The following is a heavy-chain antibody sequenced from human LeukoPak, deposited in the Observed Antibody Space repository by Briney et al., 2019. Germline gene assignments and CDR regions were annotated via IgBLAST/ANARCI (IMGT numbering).Heavy chain of an antibody. J-gene: IGHJ6*02. D-gene: IGHD2-2*01. Sequence: PGGSLRLSCAASGFTFGDYSMNWVRQAPGKGLEWVSSISSSSSYIYYPDSVKGRFTISRDNAKNSLYLQMNSLRAEDTAVYYCAKDRRYCSSTSCYEGYYYYGMDVWGQGTTVTVSS. CDR1: GFTFGDYS. V-gene: IGHV3-21*01. CDR3: AKDRRYCSSTSCYEGYYYYGMDV. CDR2: ISSSSSYI.